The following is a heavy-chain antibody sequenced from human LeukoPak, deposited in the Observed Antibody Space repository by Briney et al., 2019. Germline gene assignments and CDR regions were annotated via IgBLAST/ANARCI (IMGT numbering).Heavy chain of an antibody. D-gene: IGHD6-13*01. V-gene: IGHV3-48*03. Sequence: GGSLRLSCAASGFTFSNFDMTWVRQAPGKGLEWVSFISTSSSTIFYADSVKGRFTISRDNTKSLLYLHMNSLRVDDTATCYCARDGDGYIMDVWGKGTTV. CDR3: ARDGDGYIMDV. CDR1: GFTFSNFD. CDR2: ISTSSSTI. J-gene: IGHJ6*04.